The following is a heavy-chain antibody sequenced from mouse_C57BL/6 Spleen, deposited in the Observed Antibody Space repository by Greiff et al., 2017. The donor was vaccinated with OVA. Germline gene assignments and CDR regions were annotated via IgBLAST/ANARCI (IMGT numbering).Heavy chain of an antibody. CDR3: ARSMIKYAMDY. J-gene: IGHJ4*01. CDR1: GYTFTSYW. Sequence: QVQLKQSGAELVMPGASVKLSCKASGYTFTSYWMHWVKQRPGQGLEWIGEIDPSDSYTNYNQKFKGKSTLTVDKSSSTAYMQLSSLTSEDSAVYYCARSMIKYAMDYWGQGTSVTVSS. V-gene: IGHV1-69*01. CDR2: IDPSDSYT. D-gene: IGHD2-4*01.